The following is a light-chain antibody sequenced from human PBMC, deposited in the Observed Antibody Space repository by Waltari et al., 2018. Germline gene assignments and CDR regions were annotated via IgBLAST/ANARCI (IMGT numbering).Light chain of an antibody. CDR1: QSIGTF. CDR3: QHYVRLPVT. Sequence: EIVLTQSPGTLSLSPGKRVTLSCRASQSIGTFLAWYQQKPGQPPRLLIYGASIRAAGIPDRVSGSGSGTDFSLTISRLEPEDFAVYYCQHYVRLPVTFGQGTKVQIK. CDR2: GAS. J-gene: IGKJ1*01. V-gene: IGKV3-20*01.